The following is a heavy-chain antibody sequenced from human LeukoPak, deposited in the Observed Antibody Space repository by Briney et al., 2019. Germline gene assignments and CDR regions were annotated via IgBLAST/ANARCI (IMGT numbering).Heavy chain of an antibody. V-gene: IGHV1-69*04. CDR2: IIPILGIA. Sequence: SVKVSCKASGGTFSSYAISWVRQAPGQGLEWMGRIIPILGIANYAQKFQGRVTITADKSTSTAYMELSSLRSEDTAVYYCARETYYDFQGGYYYYYGMDVWGQGTTVTVSS. D-gene: IGHD3-3*01. CDR3: ARETYYDFQGGYYYYYGMDV. CDR1: GGTFSSYA. J-gene: IGHJ6*02.